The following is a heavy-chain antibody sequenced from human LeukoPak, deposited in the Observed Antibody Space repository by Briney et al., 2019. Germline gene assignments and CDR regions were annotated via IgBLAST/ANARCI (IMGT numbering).Heavy chain of an antibody. D-gene: IGHD3-16*02. V-gene: IGHV3-11*01. CDR1: GFTFSDYY. J-gene: IGHJ4*02. CDR3: ARAKHYDYVWGSYRYNPSFDY. CDR2: ISSSGSTI. Sequence: PGGSLRLSCAASGFTFSDYYMSWIRQAPGKGLEWGSYISSSGSTIYYADSVKGRFTISTDNAKNSLYLKMNSLRAEDTAVYYCARAKHYDYVWGSYRYNPSFDYWGQGTLVTVSS.